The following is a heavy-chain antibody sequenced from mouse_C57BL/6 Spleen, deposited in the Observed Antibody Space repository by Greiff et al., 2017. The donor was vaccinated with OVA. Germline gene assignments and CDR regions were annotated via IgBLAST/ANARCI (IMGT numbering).Heavy chain of an antibody. CDR1: GFTFSSYA. J-gene: IGHJ4*01. V-gene: IGHV5-4*01. CDR3: ARDRGYDYDAMDY. Sequence: EVKVVESGGGLVKPGGSLKLSCAASGFTFSSYAMSWVRQTPEKRLEWVATISDGGSYTYYPDNVKGRFTISRDNAKNNLYLQMSHLKSEDTAMYYCARDRGYDYDAMDYWGQGTSVTVSS. D-gene: IGHD2-4*01. CDR2: ISDGGSYT.